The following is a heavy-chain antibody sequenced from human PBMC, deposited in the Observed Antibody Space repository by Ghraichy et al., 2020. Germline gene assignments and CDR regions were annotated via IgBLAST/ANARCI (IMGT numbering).Heavy chain of an antibody. D-gene: IGHD6-19*01. J-gene: IGHJ6*02. CDR1: GYTFTSYG. CDR3: ARDIVRAEGAVAGTALGYYYGMDV. V-gene: IGHV1-18*01. Sequence: ASVKVSCKASGYTFTSYGISWVRQAPGQGLEWMGWISAYNGNTNYAQKLQGRVTMTTDTSTSTAYMELRSLRSDDTAVYYCARDIVRAEGAVAGTALGYYYGMDVWGQGTTVTVSS. CDR2: ISAYNGNT.